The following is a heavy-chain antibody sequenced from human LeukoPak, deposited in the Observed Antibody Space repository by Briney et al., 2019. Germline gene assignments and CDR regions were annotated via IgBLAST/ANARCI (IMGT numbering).Heavy chain of an antibody. CDR2: IYTSGST. CDR3: ARVGYCSSTSCLGTYFDY. Sequence: PSETLSLTCTVSGGSISSGSYYWSWIRQPAGKGLEWIGRIYTSGSTSYNPSLKSRVTISVDTSKNQFSLKLSSVTAADTAVYYCARVGYCSSTSCLGTYFDYWGQGTLVTVSS. CDR1: GGSISSGSYY. J-gene: IGHJ4*02. V-gene: IGHV4-61*02. D-gene: IGHD2-2*03.